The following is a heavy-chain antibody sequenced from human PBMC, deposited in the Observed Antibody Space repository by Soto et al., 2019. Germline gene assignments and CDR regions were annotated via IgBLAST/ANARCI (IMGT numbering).Heavy chain of an antibody. CDR2: INHSGST. CDR3: ARDKITGLFDY. V-gene: IGHV4-34*01. D-gene: IGHD2-8*02. Sequence: SETLSLTSAVYGGTFRGYYWTWIRQPPGTGLEWIGEINHSGSTNYNPSLKSRVTISVDTSKNQFSLKLTSVTAADTAVYYCARDKITGLFDYWGQGTLVTSPQ. J-gene: IGHJ4*02. CDR1: GGTFRGYY.